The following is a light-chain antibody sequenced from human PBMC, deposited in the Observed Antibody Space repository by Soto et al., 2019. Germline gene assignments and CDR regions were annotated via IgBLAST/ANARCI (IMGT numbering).Light chain of an antibody. V-gene: IGKV3-15*01. CDR1: QSVSSN. Sequence: EIVMTQSPATLSVSPGERATLSCRASQSVSSNLAWYRQKPGQAPRLLIYGASTRATDIPARFSGSGSGTEFTLTISSLQSEDFAVYYCQQYNNWPPGNTFGQGTKVDIK. J-gene: IGKJ2*01. CDR3: QQYNNWPPGNT. CDR2: GAS.